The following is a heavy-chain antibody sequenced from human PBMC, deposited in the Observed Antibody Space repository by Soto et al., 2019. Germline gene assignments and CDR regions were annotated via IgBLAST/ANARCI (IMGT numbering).Heavy chain of an antibody. V-gene: IGHV1-69*06. CDR1: GGTFNTFA. Sequence: QVHLVQSGAEVKKPGSSFNVSCKVSGGTFNTFAVSWVRQAPGQGFEWLGGIIPILGPAFYAQKFKGRVTITADKSTSTAYLELTSLTSEDTAVYYCARAAKRYFDYWGKGTLVTVSS. J-gene: IGHJ4*02. CDR3: ARAAKRYFDY. CDR2: IIPILGPA.